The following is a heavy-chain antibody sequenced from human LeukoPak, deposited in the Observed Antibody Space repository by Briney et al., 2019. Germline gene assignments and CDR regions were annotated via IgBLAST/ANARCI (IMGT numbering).Heavy chain of an antibody. D-gene: IGHD1-1*01. CDR2: INPSAGNA. CDR3: ARETPNSFWFDP. J-gene: IGHJ5*02. Sequence: ASVKVSRKPSGYTFTNYYIYWVRQAPGQGLEYMGIINPSAGNAGYAQKFQGRVTMTRDTSTSTVYMEVSSLRSEDTAVYYCARETPNSFWFDPWGQGTLVTVSS. V-gene: IGHV1-46*01. CDR1: GYTFTNYY.